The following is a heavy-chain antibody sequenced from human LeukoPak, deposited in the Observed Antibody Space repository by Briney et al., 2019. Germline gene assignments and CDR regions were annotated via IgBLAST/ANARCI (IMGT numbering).Heavy chain of an antibody. Sequence: ASVKVSCKAAGYTFTSHYIHWVRQAPGQGLEWMGVINPSGGSTSYPQKFQGRVTMTRDTSTSTVYMEVSSLKSEDTAVYYCATGYNYGPYYYYTMDVWGQGTTVTVSS. CDR2: INPSGGST. CDR1: GYTFTSHY. CDR3: ATGYNYGPYYYYTMDV. D-gene: IGHD5-18*01. J-gene: IGHJ6*02. V-gene: IGHV1-46*01.